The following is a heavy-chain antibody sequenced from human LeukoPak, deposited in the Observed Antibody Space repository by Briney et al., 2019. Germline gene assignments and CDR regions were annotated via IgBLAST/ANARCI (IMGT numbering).Heavy chain of an antibody. Sequence: GGSLRLSCTASGFTFGDYAMSWVHQAPGKGLEWVGFIRSKAYGGTTEYAASVKGRFTISRDDSKSIAYLQMNSLKTEDTAVYYCTARRGGSRLDYWGQGTLVTVSS. CDR2: IRSKAYGGTT. D-gene: IGHD1-26*01. CDR1: GFTFGDYA. CDR3: TARRGGSRLDY. V-gene: IGHV3-49*04. J-gene: IGHJ4*02.